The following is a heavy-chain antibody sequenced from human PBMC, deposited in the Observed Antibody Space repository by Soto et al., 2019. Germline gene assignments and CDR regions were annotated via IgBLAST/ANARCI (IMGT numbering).Heavy chain of an antibody. J-gene: IGHJ6*02. Sequence: PSETLSLTCAVYGGSFSDYYWAWIRQPPGKGLEWIGEINHSGSTNYNPSLKSRVTISVDTSKNQFSLKLSSVTAADTAVYYCARGDLLLVVAARYYYYLMAVCGQGTTV. V-gene: IGHV4-34*01. CDR2: INHSGST. CDR3: ARGDLLLVVAARYYYYLMAV. CDR1: GGSFSDYY. D-gene: IGHD2-15*01.